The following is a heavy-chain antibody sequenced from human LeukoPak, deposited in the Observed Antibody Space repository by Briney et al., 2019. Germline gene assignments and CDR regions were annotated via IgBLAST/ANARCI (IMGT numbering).Heavy chain of an antibody. J-gene: IGHJ6*02. CDR1: GFTFSSYA. D-gene: IGHD6-13*01. V-gene: IGHV3-30*14. CDR3: ARDLSNSSSWYEYYYYGMDV. CDR2: ISYDGSNK. Sequence: GGSLRLSCAASGFTFSSYAMHWVRQAPGKGLEWVAVISYDGSNKYYADSVKGRFTISRDNSKNTLYLQMNSLRAEDTAVYYCARDLSNSSSWYEYYYYGMDVWGQGTTVTVSS.